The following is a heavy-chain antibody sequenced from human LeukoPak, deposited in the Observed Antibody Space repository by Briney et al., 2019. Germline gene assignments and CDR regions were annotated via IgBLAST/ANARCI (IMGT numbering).Heavy chain of an antibody. D-gene: IGHD3-9*01. CDR3: ARDFDILTGRYYYYGMDV. CDR1: GYTFTSYG. V-gene: IGHV1-18*01. Sequence: ASVKVSCKASGYTFTSYGISWVRQAPGQGLEWMGWICAYNGNTNYAQKLQGRVTMTTDTSTSTAYMELRSLRSDDTAVYYCARDFDILTGRYYYYGMDVWGQGTTVTVSS. CDR2: ICAYNGNT. J-gene: IGHJ6*02.